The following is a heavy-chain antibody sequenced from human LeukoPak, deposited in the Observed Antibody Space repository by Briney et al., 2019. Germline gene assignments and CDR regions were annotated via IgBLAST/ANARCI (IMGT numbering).Heavy chain of an antibody. D-gene: IGHD3-22*01. CDR1: GGSISSYY. Sequence: SETLSLTCTVSGGSISSYYWSWIRQPPGKGLEWIGYIYYSGSTNYNPSLKSRVTISVDTSKNQFSLKLSSVTAADTAVYYCARWTVDSSGYYYEDYWGQGTLVTVSS. V-gene: IGHV4-59*01. CDR2: IYYSGST. J-gene: IGHJ4*02. CDR3: ARWTVDSSGYYYEDY.